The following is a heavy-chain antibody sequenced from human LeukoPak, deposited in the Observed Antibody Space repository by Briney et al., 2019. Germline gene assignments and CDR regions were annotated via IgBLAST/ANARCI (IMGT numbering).Heavy chain of an antibody. CDR3: ARSNNDGDYLGVGFDY. D-gene: IGHD4-17*01. Sequence: ASVKISCKTSGYTFTSYAMNWVRQAPEQGLEWMGWINTNTGNPTYARGFTGRSVFSLDTSVSTAYLQISSLKAEDTAVYYCARSNNDGDYLGVGFDYWGQGTLVTVSS. V-gene: IGHV7-4-1*02. CDR1: GYTFTSYA. CDR2: INTNTGNP. J-gene: IGHJ4*02.